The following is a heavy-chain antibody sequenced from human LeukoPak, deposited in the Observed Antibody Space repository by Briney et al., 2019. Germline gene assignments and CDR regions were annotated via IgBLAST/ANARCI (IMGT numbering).Heavy chain of an antibody. J-gene: IGHJ6*02. D-gene: IGHD2-15*01. V-gene: IGHV4-39*01. CDR2: IYYSGST. Sequence: PSETLSLTCTVSGGSISSSSYYWGWIRQPPGKGLEWIGSIYYSGSTYYNPSLRSRVTISVDTSKNQFSLKLSSVTAADTAVYYCASTRYCRGGSCYPLYYYYYGMDVWGQGTTVTVSS. CDR1: GGSISSSSYY. CDR3: ASTRYCRGGSCYPLYYYYYGMDV.